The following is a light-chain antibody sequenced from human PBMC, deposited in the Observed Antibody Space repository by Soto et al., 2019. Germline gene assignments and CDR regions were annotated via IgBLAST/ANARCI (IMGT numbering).Light chain of an antibody. CDR3: QHRSNWMPEVT. V-gene: IGKV3-11*01. CDR1: QSVSSS. J-gene: IGKJ3*01. Sequence: EIVLTQSPATLSLSPGERATLSCRASQSVSSSLAWYQQKQCQAPWLLIYDASNRATGIPASFIGSGSGTVFALTISSLEPEDFAVYYYQHRSNWMPEVTFGPATKVDIK. CDR2: DAS.